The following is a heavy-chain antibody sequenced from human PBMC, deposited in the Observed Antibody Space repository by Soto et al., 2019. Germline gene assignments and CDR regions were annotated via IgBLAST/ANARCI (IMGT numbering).Heavy chain of an antibody. CDR3: ARGIPRAFDI. J-gene: IGHJ3*02. CDR1: GGSISSYY. D-gene: IGHD2-2*02. CDR2: IYYSGST. Sequence: TSETLSLTCTVSGGSISSYYWSWIRQPPGKGLEWIGYIYYSGSTNYNPSLKSRVTISVDTSKNQFSLKLSSVTAADTAVYYCARGIPRAFDIWGQGTTVTVSS. V-gene: IGHV4-59*01.